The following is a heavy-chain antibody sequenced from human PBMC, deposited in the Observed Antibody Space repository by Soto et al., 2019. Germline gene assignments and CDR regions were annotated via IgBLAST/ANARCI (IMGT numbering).Heavy chain of an antibody. D-gene: IGHD3-10*01. J-gene: IGHJ4*02. V-gene: IGHV1-69*02. CDR2: FNSILCFS. Sequence: SVKVSCKASGDTFNFYTINWVRQAPGLGLERMGRFNSILCFSNSALKFQGRVTLTADKSTSTAYMVLSSLRSEDTAIYYCATSFGSGSRAFDYWGQGALVTV. CDR1: GDTFNFYT. CDR3: ATSFGSGSRAFDY.